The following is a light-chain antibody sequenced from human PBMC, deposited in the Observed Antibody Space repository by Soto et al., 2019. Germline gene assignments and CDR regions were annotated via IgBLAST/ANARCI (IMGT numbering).Light chain of an antibody. V-gene: IGLV2-23*01. CDR3: YSTAPESTYV. CDR2: KGT. J-gene: IGLJ1*01. CDR1: SSDVGAYNS. Sequence: QSALAQPPSVSGSPGQSITISCTGTSSDVGAYNSVSWYQQHPHRAPQVIIYKGTQRPSGVSNRFSGSTSGNAASLTISAVQADDDADYFCYSTAPESTYVFGTGTKVTVL.